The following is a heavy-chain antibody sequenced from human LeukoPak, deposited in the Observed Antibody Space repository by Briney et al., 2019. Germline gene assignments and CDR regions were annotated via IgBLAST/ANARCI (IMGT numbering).Heavy chain of an antibody. CDR2: ISAYNGNT. V-gene: IGHV1-18*01. J-gene: IGHJ3*02. CDR1: GYSFIKYD. D-gene: IGHD1/OR15-1a*01. CDR3: ARTGTTTGYAFDI. Sequence: ASVKVSCKASGYSFIKYDMNWVRQAPGQGLEWMGWISAYNGNTNYAQKLQGRVTMTTDTSTSTAYMELRSLRSDDTAVYYCARTGTTTGYAFDIWGQGTMVTVSS.